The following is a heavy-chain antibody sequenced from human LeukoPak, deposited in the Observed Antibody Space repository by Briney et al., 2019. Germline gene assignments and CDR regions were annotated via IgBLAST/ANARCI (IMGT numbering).Heavy chain of an antibody. CDR3: ATNYDILTGYYRGWFDA. CDR2: FDPEDGET. CDR1: GYTLTELS. D-gene: IGHD3-9*01. J-gene: IGHJ5*02. V-gene: IGHV1-24*01. Sequence: ASVKVSCKVSGYTLTELSMHWVRQAPGKGREWMGGFDPEDGETIYAQKFQGRVTMTEDTSTDTAYMELSSLRSEDTAVYYCATNYDILTGYYRGWFDAWGQGTLVTVSS.